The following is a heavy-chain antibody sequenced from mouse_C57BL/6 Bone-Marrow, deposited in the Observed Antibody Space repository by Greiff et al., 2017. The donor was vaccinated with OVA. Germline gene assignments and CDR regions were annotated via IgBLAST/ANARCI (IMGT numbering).Heavy chain of an antibody. V-gene: IGHV5-4*03. CDR2: ISDGGSYT. J-gene: IGHJ4*01. CDR3: ASLIYDGYYVSVVDY. CDR1: GFTFSSYA. Sequence: EVKVEESGGGLVKPGGSLKLSCAASGFTFSSYAMSWVRQTPEKRLEWVATISDGGSYTYYPDNVKGRFTISRDNAKNNLYLQMSHPKSEDTAMYYCASLIYDGYYVSVVDYWGQGTSVTVSS. D-gene: IGHD2-3*01.